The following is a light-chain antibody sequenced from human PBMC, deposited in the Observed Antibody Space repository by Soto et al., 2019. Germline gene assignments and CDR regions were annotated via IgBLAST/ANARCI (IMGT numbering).Light chain of an antibody. CDR2: RAS. V-gene: IGKV1-5*03. J-gene: IGKJ1*01. Sequence: DIRMTQSPSTLSASVGDRVTITCRASQSINNWLAWYQQKPGKAPKLLIYRASSLENGVPSRFSGGGSGTEIIFTITSLQPDDFATYYCQQYSSDSTFGQGTKVEIK. CDR3: QQYSSDST. CDR1: QSINNW.